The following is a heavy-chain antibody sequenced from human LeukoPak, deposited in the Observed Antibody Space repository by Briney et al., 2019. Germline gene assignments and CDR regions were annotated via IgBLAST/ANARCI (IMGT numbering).Heavy chain of an antibody. J-gene: IGHJ4*02. CDR3: ARDHCRSTSCYAQPPPFDY. D-gene: IGHD2-2*01. V-gene: IGHV3-33*01. Sequence: VPPGRSLILSCAAPGLAFSSYGMHWVRQAPGTGLEWVAVIWYDGSNKYYADSVNGRFTISRDNSKNTLYLQMNSLRAEDTAVYYCARDHCRSTSCYAQPPPFDYRGQGTLVTVSS. CDR2: IWYDGSNK. CDR1: GLAFSSYG.